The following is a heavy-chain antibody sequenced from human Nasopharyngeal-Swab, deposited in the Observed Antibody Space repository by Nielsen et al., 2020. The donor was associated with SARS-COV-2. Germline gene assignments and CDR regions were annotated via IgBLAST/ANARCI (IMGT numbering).Heavy chain of an antibody. V-gene: IGHV3-23*01. CDR1: GFTFSDYY. CDR3: AKGTVLEWLLLDY. Sequence: GGSLRLSCAASGFTFSDYYMSWIRQAPGKGLEWVSAISGSGGSTYYADSVKGRFTISRDNSKNTLYLQMNSLRAEDTAVYYCAKGTVLEWLLLDYWGQGTLVTVSS. J-gene: IGHJ4*02. CDR2: ISGSGGST. D-gene: IGHD3-3*01.